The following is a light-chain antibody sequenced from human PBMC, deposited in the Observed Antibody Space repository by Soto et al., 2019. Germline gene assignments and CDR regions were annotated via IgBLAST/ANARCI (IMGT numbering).Light chain of an antibody. Sequence: DIHMTQSPSSLSASVGDRFTITCQASQNIKNYLNWYQQKPGRAPELLIYDASNLEAGVPSRLRGSGSGTDFTFTISRLQPEDIPTYYCQQYENLPTFGQGTRLEIK. CDR1: QNIKNY. CDR2: DAS. CDR3: QQYENLPT. J-gene: IGKJ5*01. V-gene: IGKV1-33*01.